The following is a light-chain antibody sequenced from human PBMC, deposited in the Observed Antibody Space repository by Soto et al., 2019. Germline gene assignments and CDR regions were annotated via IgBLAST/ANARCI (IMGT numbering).Light chain of an antibody. CDR2: GES. CDR1: QSISSSY. J-gene: IGKJ5*01. CDR3: QQYGSSAT. Sequence: ENVLTQSPGTLSLSPGERATLSCRASQSISSSYLAWYQQKPGQAPRLLIYGESSRATGIPDRFSGSGSGTDFTLTISRLEPEDFAVYYCQQYGSSATVGQGTRLEIK. V-gene: IGKV3-20*01.